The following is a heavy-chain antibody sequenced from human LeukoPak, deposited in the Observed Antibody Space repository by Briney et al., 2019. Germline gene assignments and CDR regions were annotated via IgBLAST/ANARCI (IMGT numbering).Heavy chain of an antibody. J-gene: IGHJ6*03. CDR3: AREGPVVIPTTPSSSYYYYMAV. Sequence: GGSLRLSCAASGFMFRNYWMSWVRQAPGKGLEWVANIKQDGSEKHYVDPVKGRFTISRDNAKNSLYLQMNSLRAEDTAVYYCAREGPVVIPTTPSSSYYYYMAVWGKGNTVTVSS. V-gene: IGHV3-7*01. CDR1: GFMFRNYW. D-gene: IGHD2-2*01. CDR2: IKQDGSEK.